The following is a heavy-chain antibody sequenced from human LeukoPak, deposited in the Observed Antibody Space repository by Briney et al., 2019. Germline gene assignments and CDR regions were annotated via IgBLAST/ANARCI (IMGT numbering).Heavy chain of an antibody. D-gene: IGHD5-18*01. CDR3: AKNSGYSYGSYFDY. V-gene: IGHV3-30*02. CDR2: IRYDGSNK. J-gene: IGHJ4*02. CDR1: GFTFSSYG. Sequence: PGGSLRLSCPASGFTFSSYGMHWVRQAPGKGLDWVAFIRYDGSNKYYADSVKGRFTISRDNSKNTLYLQMNSLRAEDTAVYYCAKNSGYSYGSYFDYWGQGTLVTASS.